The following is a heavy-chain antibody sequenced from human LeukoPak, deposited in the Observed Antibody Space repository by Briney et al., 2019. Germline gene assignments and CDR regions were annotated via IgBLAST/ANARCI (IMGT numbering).Heavy chain of an antibody. Sequence: ASVKVSCKASGYTFTTYGLSWMRQAPGQGLEWMGWISTYNGNTNYAQKLRGRVIMTTDASTSTAFVELWSLTSDDTAVYYCTRDRHYKFDYWGQGTLVTVSS. CDR1: GYTFTTYG. V-gene: IGHV1-18*01. CDR2: ISTYNGNT. D-gene: IGHD1-14*01. J-gene: IGHJ4*02. CDR3: TRDRHYKFDY.